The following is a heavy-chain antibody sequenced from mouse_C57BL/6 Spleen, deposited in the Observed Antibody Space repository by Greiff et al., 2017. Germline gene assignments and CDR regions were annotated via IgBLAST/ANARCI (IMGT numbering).Heavy chain of an antibody. V-gene: IGHV1-26*01. Sequence: VQLQQSGPELVKPGASVKISCKASGYTFTDYYMNWVKQSHGKSLEWIGDINPNNGGTSYNQKFKGKATLTVDKSSSTAYMELRSLTSEDSAVYYCARGGYDGYYVGYWYFDVWGTGTTVTVSS. CDR2: INPNNGGT. CDR3: ARGGYDGYYVGYWYFDV. CDR1: GYTFTDYY. J-gene: IGHJ1*03. D-gene: IGHD2-3*01.